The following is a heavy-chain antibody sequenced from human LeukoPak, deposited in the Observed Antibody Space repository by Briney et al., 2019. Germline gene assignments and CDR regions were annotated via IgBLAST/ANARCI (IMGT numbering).Heavy chain of an antibody. J-gene: IGHJ4*02. D-gene: IGHD6-13*01. V-gene: IGHV4-59*01. CDR2: IYNIGST. Sequence: SETLSLTCTVSGGSISRYYWSWVRQPPGKGLEWIGYIYNIGSTNYNPSLKSRVTISVDTSKNQISLKVGSVTAADTAVYYCARDRAAGIFGYWGQGNLVTVSS. CDR3: ARDRAAGIFGY. CDR1: GGSISRYY.